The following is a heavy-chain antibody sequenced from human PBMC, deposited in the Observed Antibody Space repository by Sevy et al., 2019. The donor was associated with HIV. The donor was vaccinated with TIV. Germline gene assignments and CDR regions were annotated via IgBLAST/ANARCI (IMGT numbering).Heavy chain of an antibody. CDR3: ARHDFSNYGAFNF. V-gene: IGHV3-11*01. CDR1: GFTISDYY. D-gene: IGHD4-4*01. CDR2: ISYSGTTI. Sequence: GGPLRLSCVASGFTISDYYMSWMRQAPGKGLEWLSYISYSGTTIDYADSVRGRLTISRDNAKNSLFLQMDSLRADDTSICHCARHDFSNYGAFNFWSQGTLVTVSA. J-gene: IGHJ4*02.